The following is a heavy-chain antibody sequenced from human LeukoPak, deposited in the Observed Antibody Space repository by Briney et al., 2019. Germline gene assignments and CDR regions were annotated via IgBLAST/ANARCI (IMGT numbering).Heavy chain of an antibody. CDR2: FDPEDGET. V-gene: IGHV1-24*01. Sequence: ASVKVSCKVSGYTLTKLSMHWVRQAPGKGLEWMGGFDPEDGETIYAQKFRGRVTVTEDTSTDTAYMELSSLRSEDTAVYYCATVEGTYELYWGQGTLVTVSS. CDR3: ATVEGTYELY. J-gene: IGHJ4*02. D-gene: IGHD3-16*01. CDR1: GYTLTKLS.